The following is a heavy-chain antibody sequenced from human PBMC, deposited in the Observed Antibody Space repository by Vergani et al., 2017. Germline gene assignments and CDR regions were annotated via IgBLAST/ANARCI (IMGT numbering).Heavy chain of an antibody. Sequence: ELHLVQSGGGLVQPGESLRLSCAPSGFTVSDNYMTWVRQAPGKGLEWVSITYTDGTTAYADSVKGRFTISRDDSKNTLFLDMNNLRPEDTAVYYCSLGVMDFYDPSGHEARDCWGQGTLVTVSS. V-gene: IGHV3-66*02. J-gene: IGHJ4*02. D-gene: IGHD3-22*01. CDR3: SLGVMDFYDPSGHEARDC. CDR2: TYTDGTT. CDR1: GFTVSDNY.